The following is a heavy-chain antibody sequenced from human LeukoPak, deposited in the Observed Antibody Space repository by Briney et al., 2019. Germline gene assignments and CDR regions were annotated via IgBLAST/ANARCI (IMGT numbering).Heavy chain of an antibody. D-gene: IGHD6-13*01. CDR2: LSYSGST. V-gene: IGHV4-61*01. Sequence: SETLSLTCSVSGDSVSSGNSYWSWIRQPPGKGLEWIGYLSYSGSTSYNPSLKSRVTISVGTSKNQFSLKLSSVTAADTAVYYCAKTGSSPDTGYWGQGTLVMVSS. CDR3: AKTGSSPDTGY. CDR1: GDSVSSGNSY. J-gene: IGHJ4*02.